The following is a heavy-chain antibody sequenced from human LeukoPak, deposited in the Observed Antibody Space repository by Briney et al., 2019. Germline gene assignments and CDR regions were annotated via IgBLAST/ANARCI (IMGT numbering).Heavy chain of an antibody. CDR3: ARDNTARDAFDI. Sequence: GGSLRLSCAASGFTFSSYWMHWVRHAPRKGLVWVSRINSDGSSTSYADSVKGRFTISRDNAKNTLYLQMNSLRAEDTAVYYCARDNTARDAFDIWGQGTMVTVSS. CDR2: INSDGSST. V-gene: IGHV3-74*01. J-gene: IGHJ3*02. D-gene: IGHD5-18*01. CDR1: GFTFSSYW.